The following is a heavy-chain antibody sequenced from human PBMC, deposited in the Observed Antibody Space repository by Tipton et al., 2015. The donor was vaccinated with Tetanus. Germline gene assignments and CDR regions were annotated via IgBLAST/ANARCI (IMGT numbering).Heavy chain of an antibody. J-gene: IGHJ5*01. CDR3: VRRGEARANWFDS. Sequence: SLRLSCAGSGFSFRDFGLNWVRQAPGKGLEWVSYISYSSTSIYYADSVKGRFAISRDNVKNSLFLQMNSLRDDDTATYYYVRRGEARANWFDSWGQGTLVTVSS. CDR2: ISYSSTSI. CDR1: GFSFRDFG. D-gene: IGHD2-21*01. V-gene: IGHV3-48*02.